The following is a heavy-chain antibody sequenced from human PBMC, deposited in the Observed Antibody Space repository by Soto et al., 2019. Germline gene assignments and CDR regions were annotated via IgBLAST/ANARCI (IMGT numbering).Heavy chain of an antibody. V-gene: IGHV4-61*01. CDR3: ARAQGDLEYDGNSWIAKWFDP. J-gene: IGHJ5*02. CDR1: GGSVSSGSYY. D-gene: IGHD3-10*01. Sequence: SETLSLTFTVSGGSVSSGSYYWSWIRQPPGKGLEWIGYIYYSGSTNYNPSLKSRVTISEDTSKNQFSLKLSSVTAADTAVYYCARAQGDLEYDGNSWIAKWFDPWGQGTLVTVSS. CDR2: IYYSGST.